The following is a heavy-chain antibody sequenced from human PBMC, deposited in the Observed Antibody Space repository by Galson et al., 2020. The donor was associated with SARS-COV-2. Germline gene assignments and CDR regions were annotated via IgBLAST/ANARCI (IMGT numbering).Heavy chain of an antibody. J-gene: IGHJ5*02. CDR2: IKQDGSEK. V-gene: IGHV3-7*01. D-gene: IGHD2-2*01. CDR3: ARVITVVAAGWFDA. Sequence: GESLKISCAASGFTFSSYWMSWVRQAPGKGLEWVANIKQDGSEKYYVDSVKGRFTISRDNARNSLYVQMTSLRAEDTAVYYCARVITVVAAGWFDAGGEGSLVTVSS. CDR1: GFTFSSYW.